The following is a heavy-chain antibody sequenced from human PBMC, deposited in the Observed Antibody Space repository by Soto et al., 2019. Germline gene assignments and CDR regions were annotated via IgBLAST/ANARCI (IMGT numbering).Heavy chain of an antibody. CDR1: GFTFSSYS. V-gene: IGHV3-21*01. CDR3: ARSPEYYYDSSNPPDAFDI. D-gene: IGHD3-22*01. J-gene: IGHJ3*02. CDR2: ISSSSSYI. Sequence: GGSLRLSCAASGFTFSSYSMNWVRQAPGKGLEWVSSISSSSSYIYYADSVKGRFTISRDNAKNSLYLQMNSLRAEDTAVYYCARSPEYYYDSSNPPDAFDIWGQGTMVTVSS.